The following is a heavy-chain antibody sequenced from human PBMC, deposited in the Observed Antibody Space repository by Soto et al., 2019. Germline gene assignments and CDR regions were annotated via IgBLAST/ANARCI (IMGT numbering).Heavy chain of an antibody. D-gene: IGHD5-12*01. CDR2: TDSDGTFT. J-gene: IGHJ4*02. CDR3: AKDARPDGYWDFDY. Sequence: GGSLRLSCVASGFTFSTYWMHWVRQTPGEGLVWVSHTDSDGTFTTYADSVKGRFTISRDNAKSTLYLQMNSLRAEDTAVYYCAKDARPDGYWDFDYWGQGTLVTVSS. CDR1: GFTFSTYW. V-gene: IGHV3-74*01.